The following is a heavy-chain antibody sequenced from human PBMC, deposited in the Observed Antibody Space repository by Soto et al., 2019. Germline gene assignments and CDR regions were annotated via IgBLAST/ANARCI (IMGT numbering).Heavy chain of an antibody. Sequence: QVQLVQSGAEVKKPGSSVKVSCKTSGGTFSSYTISWVRQAPGQGLEWMGRIIPILGIANYAQKFQGRVTITADKSTSTAYMELSSLRSEDTAVYYCARGKLPAAFDYWGHGTLVTVSS. V-gene: IGHV1-69*02. CDR1: GGTFSSYT. CDR3: ARGKLPAAFDY. CDR2: IIPILGIA. J-gene: IGHJ4*01. D-gene: IGHD2-2*01.